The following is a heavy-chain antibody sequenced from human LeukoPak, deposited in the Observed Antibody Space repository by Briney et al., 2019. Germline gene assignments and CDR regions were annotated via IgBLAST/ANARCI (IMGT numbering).Heavy chain of an antibody. J-gene: IGHJ4*02. Sequence: PGGSRGLSCAASGFTFSSYTMSWVREAPGKGLEWVSAISGSGGSTYYADSVKGRFTISRDNSKNTLYLQMNSLRAEDTAVYYCAKDLLGYCSSTSCQSSNFDYWGQGTLVTVSS. CDR2: ISGSGGST. CDR1: GFTFSSYT. D-gene: IGHD2-2*01. CDR3: AKDLLGYCSSTSCQSSNFDY. V-gene: IGHV3-23*01.